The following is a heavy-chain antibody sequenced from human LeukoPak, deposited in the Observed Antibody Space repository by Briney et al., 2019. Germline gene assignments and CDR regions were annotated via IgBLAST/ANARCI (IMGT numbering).Heavy chain of an antibody. CDR2: INPSGGST. Sequence: ASVKVSCKASGYTFTSYYMHWVRQAPGQGLEWMGIINPSGGSTSYAQKFQGRVTMTSDTSTSTVYMELSSLRSEDTAVYYCARVLLRGVSDYWGQGTLVTVSS. CDR3: ARVLLRGVSDY. D-gene: IGHD2-15*01. J-gene: IGHJ4*02. V-gene: IGHV1-46*01. CDR1: GYTFTSYY.